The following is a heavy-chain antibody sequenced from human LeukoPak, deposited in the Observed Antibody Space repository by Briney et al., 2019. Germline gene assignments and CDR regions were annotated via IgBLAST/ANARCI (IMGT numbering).Heavy chain of an antibody. CDR1: GFICSNYW. Sequence: GGSLRLSCAASGFICSNYWMSWVRQAPGKGLEWVANIKQDGSEKYYVDSVKGRFTISRDNTKNSLYLQMNSLRAEDTAVFYCARGGSSWVYWGQGTLVTVSS. V-gene: IGHV3-7*01. CDR3: ARGGSSWVY. CDR2: IKQDGSEK. J-gene: IGHJ4*02. D-gene: IGHD1-26*01.